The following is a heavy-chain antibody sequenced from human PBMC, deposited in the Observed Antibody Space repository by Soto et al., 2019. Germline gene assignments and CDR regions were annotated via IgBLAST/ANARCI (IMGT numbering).Heavy chain of an antibody. J-gene: IGHJ4*02. CDR3: ARDQNSIWPATAIFPPDGYFDS. CDR2: IWYDGSNK. D-gene: IGHD2-2*02. Sequence: GGSLRLSCAASGFTFSSYGMHWVRQAPGKGLEWVAVIWYDGSNKYYADSVKGRFTISRDNSKNTLYLQMNSLRAEDTAVYYCARDQNSIWPATAIFPPDGYFDSWGQGTLVTVSS. V-gene: IGHV3-33*01. CDR1: GFTFSSYG.